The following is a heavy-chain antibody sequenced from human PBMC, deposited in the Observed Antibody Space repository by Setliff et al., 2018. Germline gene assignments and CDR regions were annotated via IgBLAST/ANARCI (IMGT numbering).Heavy chain of an antibody. D-gene: IGHD1-26*01. CDR1: GYSFTNYW. CDR3: ARQRVNEGATGRLGGGFDH. V-gene: IGHV5-51*01. Sequence: GESLKISCKGSGYSFTNYWIGWVRQMPGKGLEWIGIIYPDDSDTTYSPSFQGQVTISADKSISTTYLQWSTLKASDTAMYYCARQRVNEGATGRLGGGFDHWGQGTLVTVSS. CDR2: IYPDDSDT. J-gene: IGHJ4*02.